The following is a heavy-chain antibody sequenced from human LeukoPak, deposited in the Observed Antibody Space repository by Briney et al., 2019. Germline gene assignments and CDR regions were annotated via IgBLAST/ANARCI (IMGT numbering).Heavy chain of an antibody. CDR1: GFAFGSEA. D-gene: IGHD3-22*01. J-gene: IGHJ4*02. CDR2: ISPGGGTT. CDR3: ARAFDGYCDSSGYSFDY. V-gene: IGHV3-23*01. Sequence: GGSLRLSCAVSGFAFGSEAMSWVRQSPARGLEWVASISPGGGTTYYADYVKGRFTISRDNSKNSLFVQMNSLRAEDTAVYYCARAFDGYCDSSGYSFDYWGRGTLVTVSS.